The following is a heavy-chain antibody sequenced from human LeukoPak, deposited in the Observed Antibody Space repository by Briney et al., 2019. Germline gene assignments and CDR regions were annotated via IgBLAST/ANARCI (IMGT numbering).Heavy chain of an antibody. Sequence: GSLRLSCAASGFTFSSYAMHWVRQAPGKGLEYVSAISSNGGSTYYANSVKGRFTISRDNSKNTLYLQMGSLRAEDMAVYYCARWNDEGAFDYWGQGTLVTVSS. CDR1: GFTFSSYA. D-gene: IGHD1-1*01. V-gene: IGHV3-64*01. CDR2: ISSNGGST. J-gene: IGHJ4*02. CDR3: ARWNDEGAFDY.